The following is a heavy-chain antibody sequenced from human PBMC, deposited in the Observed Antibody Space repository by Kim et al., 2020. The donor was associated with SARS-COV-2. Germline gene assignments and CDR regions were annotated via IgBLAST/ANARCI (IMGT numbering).Heavy chain of an antibody. V-gene: IGHV4-39*01. D-gene: IGHD6-19*01. CDR1: GGSMHTRGYY. CDR2: VYDSGSP. CDR3: ARRNSDWNDAFDV. Sequence: SETLSLTCSVSGGSMHTRGYYWGWIRQPPGKGLEWIGSVYDSGSPYYNPSLKSRLTISADTSRGQFSLNLHSVSAADTAVYYCARRNSDWNDAFDVWGQG. J-gene: IGHJ3*01.